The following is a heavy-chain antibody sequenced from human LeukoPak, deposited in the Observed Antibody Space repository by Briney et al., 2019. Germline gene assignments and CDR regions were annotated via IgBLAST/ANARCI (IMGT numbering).Heavy chain of an antibody. V-gene: IGHV4-59*02. J-gene: IGHJ6*02. Sequence: PSETLSLTCTVSGASVSSYYWSWIRQPPGKGPEWIGYFSYSGSTNYNPSLKSRVTISVDTSKNQFSLKLSSVTAADTAVYYCAREGHVWSFTSPYYYYGMDVWGQGTTVTVSS. CDR3: AREGHVWSFTSPYYYYGMDV. D-gene: IGHD4/OR15-4a*01. CDR1: GASVSSYY. CDR2: FSYSGST.